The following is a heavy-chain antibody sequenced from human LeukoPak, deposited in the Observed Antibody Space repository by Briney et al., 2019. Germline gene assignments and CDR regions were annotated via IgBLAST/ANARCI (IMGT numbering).Heavy chain of an antibody. Sequence: XWLGRTYYRSKGYNDYAVSVKSRITINPDTSKNQFSLQLNSVTPEDTAVYYCARVSGSRYNLIENWFDPWGQGTLVTVSS. V-gene: IGHV6-1*01. D-gene: IGHD1-26*01. J-gene: IGHJ5*02. CDR2: TYYRSKGYN. CDR3: ARVSGSRYNLIENWFDP.